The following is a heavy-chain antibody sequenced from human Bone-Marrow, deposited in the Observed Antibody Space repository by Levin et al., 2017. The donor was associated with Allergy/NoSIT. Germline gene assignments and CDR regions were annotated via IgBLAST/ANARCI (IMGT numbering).Heavy chain of an antibody. CDR3: AKDSVESTAYDY. CDR2: ISGSGGST. J-gene: IGHJ4*02. Sequence: GESLKISCAASGFTFSSYAMSWVRQAPGKGLEWVSAISGSGGSTYYADSVKGRFTISRDNSKNTLYLQMNSLRAEDTAVYYCAKDSVESTAYDYWGQGTLVTVSS. V-gene: IGHV3-23*01. D-gene: IGHD6-6*01. CDR1: GFTFSSYA.